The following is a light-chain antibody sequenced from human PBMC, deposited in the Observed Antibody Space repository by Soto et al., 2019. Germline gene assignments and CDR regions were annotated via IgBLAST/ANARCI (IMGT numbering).Light chain of an antibody. CDR3: QQYGSSPYT. J-gene: IGKJ2*01. Sequence: EIVLTQSPGTLSLSPGERATLSCRASQSVSSSYLAWYQQKPGQAPRLLIYGASSMATGIPDRFSGSGSGTYFTITIIRLEPEDFAVYYCQQYGSSPYTFGQGTKLEIK. V-gene: IGKV3-20*01. CDR1: QSVSSSY. CDR2: GAS.